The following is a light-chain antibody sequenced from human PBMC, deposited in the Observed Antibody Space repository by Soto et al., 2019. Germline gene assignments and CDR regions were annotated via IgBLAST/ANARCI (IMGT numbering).Light chain of an antibody. CDR1: SSDIGYYNS. J-gene: IGLJ2*01. Sequence: QSALTQPASVSGSPGQSITISCTGTSSDIGYYNSVSWYQQHPGKAPKLMIYEVSNRPSGVSNRFSGSKSGNTASLTISGLQAEDEADYYCSSWTGSGRVFGGGTKLTVL. CDR2: EVS. CDR3: SSWTGSGRV. V-gene: IGLV2-14*01.